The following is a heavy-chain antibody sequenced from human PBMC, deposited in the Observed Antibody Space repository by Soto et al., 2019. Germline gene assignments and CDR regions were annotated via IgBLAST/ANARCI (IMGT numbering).Heavy chain of an antibody. Sequence: GASVKVSCKASGYTFTSYAMHWVRQAPGQRLEWMGWINAGNGNTKYSQKFQGRVTITRDTSASTAYMELSSLRSEDTAVYYCARGPPINRPQQQLKRPPPYFFDYWGQGSLVIVSS. CDR3: ARGPPINRPQQQLKRPPPYFFDY. CDR1: GYTFTSYA. D-gene: IGHD6-13*01. CDR2: INAGNGNT. V-gene: IGHV1-3*01. J-gene: IGHJ4*02.